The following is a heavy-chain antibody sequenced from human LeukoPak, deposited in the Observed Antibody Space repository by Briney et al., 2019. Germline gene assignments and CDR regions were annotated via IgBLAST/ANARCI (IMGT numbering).Heavy chain of an antibody. CDR2: ISYDGSNK. Sequence: GGSLRLSCAASGFTFSSYGMHWVRQAPGKGLEWVAVISYDGSNKYYADSVKGRFTISRDNSKNTLYLQMNSLRAEDTAVYYCATERLGDGYTLAYWGQGTLVTVSS. D-gene: IGHD5-24*01. J-gene: IGHJ4*02. CDR3: ATERLGDGYTLAY. V-gene: IGHV3-30*03. CDR1: GFTFSSYG.